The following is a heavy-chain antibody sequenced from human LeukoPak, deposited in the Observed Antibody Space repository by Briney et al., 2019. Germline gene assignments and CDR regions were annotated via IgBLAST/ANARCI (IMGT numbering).Heavy chain of an antibody. CDR1: GFTVSSNY. D-gene: IGHD2-15*01. Sequence: GGSLRLSCAASGFTVSSNYMSWVRQAPGKGLEWVSVIYSGGSTYYADSVKGRFTISRDNSKNTLYLQMNSLRAEDTAVYYCARDHVKLGYCSNGSCYPAGWFDPWGQGTLVTVSS. J-gene: IGHJ5*02. V-gene: IGHV3-53*01. CDR2: IYSGGST. CDR3: ARDHVKLGYCSNGSCYPAGWFDP.